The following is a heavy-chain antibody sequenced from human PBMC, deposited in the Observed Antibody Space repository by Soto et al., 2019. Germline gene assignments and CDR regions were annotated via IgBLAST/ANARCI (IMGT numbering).Heavy chain of an antibody. V-gene: IGHV1-18*01. CDR1: GYTFTSYG. CDR2: ISAYNGNT. J-gene: IGHJ4*02. Sequence: ASVKVSCKASGYTFTSYGISWVRQAPGQGLEWMGWISAYNGNTNYAQKLQGRVTMTTDTSTSTAYMELRSLRSDDTAVYYCARFYYYDSSVHPHFDYWGQGTLVTVSS. D-gene: IGHD3-22*01. CDR3: ARFYYYDSSVHPHFDY.